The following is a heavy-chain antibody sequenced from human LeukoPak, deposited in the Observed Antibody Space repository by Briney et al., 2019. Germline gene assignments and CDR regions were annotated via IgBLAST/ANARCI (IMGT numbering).Heavy chain of an antibody. CDR1: GFTVTSFG. V-gene: IGHV3-33*06. Sequence: GASLRLSCPASGFTVTSFGMDWVRQAPGGGLEWVVIIWLDGSNKYYADSVTGRFTVSRANSKNTLSLQMNSLSAGDTAVYYCAKDWGTSGTAGWMFDYWGQGTLVTVSS. CDR2: IWLDGSNK. D-gene: IGHD1-1*01. CDR3: AKDWGTSGTAGWMFDY. J-gene: IGHJ4*02.